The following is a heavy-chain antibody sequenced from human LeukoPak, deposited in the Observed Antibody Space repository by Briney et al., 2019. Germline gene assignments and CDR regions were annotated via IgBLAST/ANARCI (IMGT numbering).Heavy chain of an antibody. V-gene: IGHV5-51*01. CDR1: GYIFTNYW. CDR3: ARGEMATTHPYFDY. CDR2: IYPGDSDF. Sequence: PGESLKISCKGPGYIFTNYWIGWVRQMPGIGLEWMGIIYPGDSDFKYSPSFQGQVTISADKSISTAYLQWSSLKASDTAMYYCARGEMATTHPYFDYWGQGTLVTVSS. D-gene: IGHD5-24*01. J-gene: IGHJ4*02.